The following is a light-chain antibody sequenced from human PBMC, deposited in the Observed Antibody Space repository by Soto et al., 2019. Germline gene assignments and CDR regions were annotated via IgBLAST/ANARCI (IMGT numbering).Light chain of an antibody. CDR3: SSYTSSSILVV. V-gene: IGLV6-57*02. CDR1: SGSIASNY. CDR2: EDN. Sequence: NFMLTQPHSVSESPGKTVTISCTGSSGSIASNYVQWYQQRPGSAPTTVIYEDNQRPSGVPDRFSGSKSGNTASLTISGLQAEDEADYYCSSYTSSSILVVFGGGTKLTVL. J-gene: IGLJ2*01.